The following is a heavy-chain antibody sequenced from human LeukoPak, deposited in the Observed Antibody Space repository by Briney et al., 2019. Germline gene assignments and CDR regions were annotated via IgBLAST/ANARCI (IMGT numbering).Heavy chain of an antibody. D-gene: IGHD5-18*01. V-gene: IGHV3-43*02. CDR1: GFTFDDYA. Sequence: PGGSLRLSCAASGFTFDDYAVHWVRQAPGKGLEWVSLISGDGGSTYYADSVKGRFTISRDNSKNSLYLQMNSLRTEDTALYYCAKNIQLWRDFDYWGQGTLVTVS. CDR3: AKNIQLWRDFDY. J-gene: IGHJ4*02. CDR2: ISGDGGST.